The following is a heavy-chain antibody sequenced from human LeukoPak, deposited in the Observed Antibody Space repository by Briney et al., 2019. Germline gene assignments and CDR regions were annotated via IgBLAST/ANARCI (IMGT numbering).Heavy chain of an antibody. CDR3: ARKRAVAGTGYYYYCGMDV. CDR2: FDPEDGET. CDR1: GYTLTELS. D-gene: IGHD6-19*01. V-gene: IGHV1-24*01. Sequence: ASVKVSCKVSGYTLTELSMHWVRQAPGKGLEWMGGFDPEDGETIYAQKFQGRVTMTEDTSTDTAYMELSSLRSEDTAVYYCARKRAVAGTGYYYYCGMDVWGQGTTVTVSS. J-gene: IGHJ6*02.